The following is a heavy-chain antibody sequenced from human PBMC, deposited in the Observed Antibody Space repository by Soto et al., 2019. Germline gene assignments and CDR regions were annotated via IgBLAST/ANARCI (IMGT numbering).Heavy chain of an antibody. Sequence: QPGGSLRLSCPGSGFTFSSYSMHLVRQGPGKGLEYASSINRDGGTTYDADSVKGRFTISRDNSKRTLYLQMTSLRIADTGVYYCVEGKYTTSGLLDWFEPWALGTVVTVSS. CDR2: INRDGGTT. CDR3: VEGKYTTSGLLDWFEP. J-gene: IGHJ5*01. V-gene: IGHV3-64D*06. CDR1: GFTFSSYS. D-gene: IGHD1-26*01.